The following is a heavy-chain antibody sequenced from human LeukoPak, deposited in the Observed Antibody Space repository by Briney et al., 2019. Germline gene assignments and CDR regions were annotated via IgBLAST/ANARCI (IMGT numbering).Heavy chain of an antibody. V-gene: IGHV4-61*02. CDR3: ARDLRNGMDV. Sequence: SETLSLTCTVSGGSISSGSYYWSWIRQPAGKGLEWIGRIYTSGSTNYNPSLKSRVTISVDTSKNQFSLKLSSVTAADTAVYYWARDLRNGMDVWGQGTTVTVSS. J-gene: IGHJ6*02. CDR1: GGSISSGSYY. CDR2: IYTSGST.